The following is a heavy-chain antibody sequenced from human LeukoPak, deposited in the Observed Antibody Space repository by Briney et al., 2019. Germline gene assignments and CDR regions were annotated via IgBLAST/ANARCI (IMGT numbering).Heavy chain of an antibody. Sequence: GGSLRLSCAASGFSFSTYAMSWVRQAPGKGLEWVSSVSGSGGSSYYADSVKGRFTISRDNSKNTLYLQMNSLRAEDTAVYYCAKDHHYDSSDYGRYYYYGMDVWGQGTTVTVSS. CDR1: GFSFSTYA. D-gene: IGHD3-22*01. J-gene: IGHJ6*02. CDR3: AKDHHYDSSDYGRYYYYGMDV. CDR2: VSGSGGSS. V-gene: IGHV3-23*01.